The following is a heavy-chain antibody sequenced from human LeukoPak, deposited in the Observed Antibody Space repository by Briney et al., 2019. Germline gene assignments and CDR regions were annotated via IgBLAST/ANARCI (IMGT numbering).Heavy chain of an antibody. CDR1: DGSFRGNY. Sequence: SETLSLTCALYDGSFRGNYWRWICQRPATGLDRIGELIHSASTNYNPPLKSRVTISVDTSKNQHSLKLSSVTAADTAVYHCARSDTAMGDFDYWGQGTLVTVSS. V-gene: IGHV4-34*12. CDR3: ARSDTAMGDFDY. J-gene: IGHJ4*02. D-gene: IGHD5-18*01. CDR2: LIHSAST.